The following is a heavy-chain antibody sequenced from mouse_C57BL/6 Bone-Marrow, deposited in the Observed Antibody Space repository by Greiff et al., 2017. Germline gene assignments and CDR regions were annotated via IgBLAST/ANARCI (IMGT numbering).Heavy chain of an antibody. CDR1: GYTFTDYN. CDR2: INPNNGGT. J-gene: IGHJ3*01. CDR3: AIIYYDYPFAY. V-gene: IGHV1-18*01. D-gene: IGHD2-4*01. Sequence: EVKLMESGPELVKPGASVKIPCKASGYTFTDYNMDWVKQSHGKSLEWIGDINPNNGGTIYNQKFKGKATLTVDKSSSTAYMELRSLTSEDTAVYYCAIIYYDYPFAYWGQGTLVTVSA.